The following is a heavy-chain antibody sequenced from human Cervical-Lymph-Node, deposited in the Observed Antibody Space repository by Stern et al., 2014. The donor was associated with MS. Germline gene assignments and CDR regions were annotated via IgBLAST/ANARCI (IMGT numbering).Heavy chain of an antibody. J-gene: IGHJ3*02. CDR1: GFTFSSYG. V-gene: IGHV3-33*01. CDR2: IWYDGSNK. CDR3: ARDSSTSVGAFDI. Sequence: QVQLVQSGGCVVQPGRSLRLSCAASGFTFSSYGMHWVRQAPGKGLEWVAVIWYDGSNKYYADSVKGRFTISRDNSKNTLYLQMNSLRAEDTAVYYCARDSSTSVGAFDIWGQGTMVTVSS.